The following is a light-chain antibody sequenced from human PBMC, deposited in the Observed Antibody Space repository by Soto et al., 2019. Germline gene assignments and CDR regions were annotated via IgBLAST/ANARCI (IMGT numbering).Light chain of an antibody. CDR1: QTISSNY. V-gene: IGKV3-20*01. CDR2: GAS. Sequence: EIVLTQSNGTLSFSPGERVTLSCRASQTISSNYLAWYHQKPGQAPRLLIYGASSRATGIPDRISGSGSGTDFTLTITRVEPEDFAVYYCQQYVTTPITFGQGTRLEIK. CDR3: QQYVTTPIT. J-gene: IGKJ5*01.